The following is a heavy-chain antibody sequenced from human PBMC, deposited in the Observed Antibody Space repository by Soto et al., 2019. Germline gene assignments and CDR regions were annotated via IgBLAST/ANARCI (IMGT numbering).Heavy chain of an antibody. CDR1: GFTFSSYA. CDR3: ARPGGIAVAGNGMDV. V-gene: IGHV3-30-3*01. J-gene: IGHJ6*02. D-gene: IGHD6-19*01. Sequence: QVQLVESGGGVVQPGRSLRLSCAASGFTFSSYAMHWVRQAPGKGLEWVAVISYDGSNKYYADSVKGRFTISRDNSRNTLYLQMNSLRAEDTAVYYCARPGGIAVAGNGMDVWGQGTTVTVSS. CDR2: ISYDGSNK.